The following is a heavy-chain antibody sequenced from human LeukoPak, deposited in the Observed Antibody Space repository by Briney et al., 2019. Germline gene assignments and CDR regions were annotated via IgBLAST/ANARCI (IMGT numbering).Heavy chain of an antibody. D-gene: IGHD1-26*01. CDR3: ARYQELLREFDY. CDR1: GGSISSRSYY. V-gene: IGHV4-39*01. CDR2: IYYSGST. J-gene: IGHJ4*02. Sequence: SETLALTCSVSGGSISSRSYYWGWIRQPPGKGLEWIGSIYYSGSTYYNPSVKSRVTIFVDTSKNQFSLKLSSVTAADTAVYYCARYQELLREFDYWGQATLVTVSS.